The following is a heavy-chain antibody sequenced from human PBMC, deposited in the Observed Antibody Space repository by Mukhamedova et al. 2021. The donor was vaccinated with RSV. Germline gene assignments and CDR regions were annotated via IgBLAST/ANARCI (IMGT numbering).Heavy chain of an antibody. Sequence: DYAAPVKGRFTISRDDSKNTLYLQMNSLKTEDTAVYYCTTEGMGFDYWGQGTLVTVSP. CDR3: TTEGMGFDY. V-gene: IGHV3-15*01. J-gene: IGHJ4*02. D-gene: IGHD6-13*01.